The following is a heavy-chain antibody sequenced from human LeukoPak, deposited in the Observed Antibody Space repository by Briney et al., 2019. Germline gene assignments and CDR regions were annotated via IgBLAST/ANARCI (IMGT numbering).Heavy chain of an antibody. V-gene: IGHV1-8*01. CDR1: GYTFTRND. CDR3: ARGGQRQWGGDTFDF. Sequence: ASVKVSCKASGYTFTRNDIRWVRQAPGQGLEWMGWMNPDSGNTDYAQKFQGRVSMTRDISATTAYRELSSLGSEGTAVYYCARGGQRQWGGDTFDFWGQGTMVTVSS. CDR2: MNPDSGNT. D-gene: IGHD6-25*01. J-gene: IGHJ3*01.